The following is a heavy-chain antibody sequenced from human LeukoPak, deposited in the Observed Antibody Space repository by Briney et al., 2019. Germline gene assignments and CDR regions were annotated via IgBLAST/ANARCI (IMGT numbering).Heavy chain of an antibody. D-gene: IGHD1-1*01. V-gene: IGHV1-3*01. CDR2: INAGNGDT. J-gene: IGHJ4*02. CDR3: ARDRGGTGDFDY. CDR1: GYTSTSYA. Sequence: ASVKVSCKASGYTSTSYAMHWVRRAPGQRLEWMGWINAGNGDTKYSQKFQGRVTIARDTSASTAYMELSSLRSEDTAVYYCARDRGGTGDFDYWGQGTLVTVSS.